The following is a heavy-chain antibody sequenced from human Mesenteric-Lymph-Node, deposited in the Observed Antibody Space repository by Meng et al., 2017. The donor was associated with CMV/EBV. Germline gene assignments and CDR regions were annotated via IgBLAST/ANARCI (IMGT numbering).Heavy chain of an antibody. CDR3: ARLSGDDYGDYVRRFDS. CDR1: GFTFSSYT. V-gene: IGHV3-23*01. D-gene: IGHD4-17*01. Sequence: GESLKISCAASGFTFSSYTMGWVRQAPGKGLEWVSTISGSGSRTYYADSVKGRFTISRDNSKHTLFLQMNSLRAEDTAVYYCARLSGDDYGDYVRRFDSWGQGALVTVSS. J-gene: IGHJ4*02. CDR2: ISGSGSRT.